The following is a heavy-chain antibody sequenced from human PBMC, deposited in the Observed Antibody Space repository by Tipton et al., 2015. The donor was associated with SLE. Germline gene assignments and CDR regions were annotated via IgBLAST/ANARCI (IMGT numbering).Heavy chain of an antibody. Sequence: GSLRLSCAASGFSFSSFEMNWVRQAPGKGLEWLSYITSSGTTIYYADSVKGRFTISRDNAKNSLYLQMNSLRAEDTAFYYCARQGASSTSWYYLDYWGPGTLVTVSS. J-gene: IGHJ4*02. CDR1: GFSFSSFE. V-gene: IGHV3-48*03. D-gene: IGHD6-13*01. CDR3: ARQGASSTSWYYLDY. CDR2: ITSSGTTI.